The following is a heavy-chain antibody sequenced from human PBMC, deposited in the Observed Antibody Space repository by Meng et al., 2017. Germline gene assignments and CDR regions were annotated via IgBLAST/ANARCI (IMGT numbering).Heavy chain of an antibody. D-gene: IGHD2-15*01. CDR1: GGTFSSYA. Sequence: SVKVSCKASGGTFSSYAISWVRQAPGQGLEWMGGIIPIFGTANYAQKFQGRVTITTDESTSTAYMELSRLRSEDTAVYYCARNLLHCSGGSCYSQPDAFDIWGQGTMVTVSS. CDR2: IIPIFGTA. V-gene: IGHV1-69*05. CDR3: ARNLLHCSGGSCYSQPDAFDI. J-gene: IGHJ3*02.